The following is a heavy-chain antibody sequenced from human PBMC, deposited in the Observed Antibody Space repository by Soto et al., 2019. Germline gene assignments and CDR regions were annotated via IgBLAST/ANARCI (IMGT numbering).Heavy chain of an antibody. CDR2: IYYSGST. Sequence: SETLSLTCTVSGGSISSSSYYWGWIRQPPGKGLEWIGSIYYSGSTYYNPSLKSRVTISVDTSKNQCSLKLSSVTAADTAVYYCARTVGRYFEWFPIKYNWFDPWGQGTLVTVSS. V-gene: IGHV4-39*01. CDR3: ARTVGRYFEWFPIKYNWFDP. CDR1: GGSISSSSYY. J-gene: IGHJ5*02. D-gene: IGHD3-9*01.